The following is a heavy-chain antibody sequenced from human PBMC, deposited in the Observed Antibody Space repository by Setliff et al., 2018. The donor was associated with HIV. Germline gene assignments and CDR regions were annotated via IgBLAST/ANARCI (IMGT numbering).Heavy chain of an antibody. J-gene: IGHJ4*02. CDR2: IYPSGSPDYPSGNT. V-gene: IGHV4-4*08. D-gene: IGHD3-10*01. Sequence: KSSETLSLTCTVSGGSISSYYWSWIRQPPGKGLEWIGYIYPSGSPDYPSGNTVYNPSFRSRVTLLLDTSKNQFSLKLTSVTAADAAVYYCTGDYNSGSNRSDYWGQGTPVTVSS. CDR3: TGDYNSGSNRSDY. CDR1: GGSISSYY.